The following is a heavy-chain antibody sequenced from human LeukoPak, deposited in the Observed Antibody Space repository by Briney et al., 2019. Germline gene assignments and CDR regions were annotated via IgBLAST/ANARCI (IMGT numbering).Heavy chain of an antibody. J-gene: IGHJ4*02. CDR1: GFTFSSYA. Sequence: GGSLRLSCAASGFTFSSYAMHWVRQAPGKGLEWVAVMSYDGGIIYYADSVKGRFTISRDNSKNTLYLQMNSLRVEDTAVYYCAREVTEWGQGTLVTVSS. CDR2: MSYDGGII. V-gene: IGHV3-30-3*01. D-gene: IGHD2-21*02. CDR3: AREVTE.